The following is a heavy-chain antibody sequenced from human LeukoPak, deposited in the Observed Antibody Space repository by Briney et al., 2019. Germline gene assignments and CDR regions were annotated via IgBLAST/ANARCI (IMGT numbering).Heavy chain of an antibody. D-gene: IGHD4/OR15-4a*01. V-gene: IGHV3-53*01. J-gene: IGHJ4*02. CDR3: ARRAGAYSHPYDY. CDR2: IYSDST. CDR1: GFTVSSNS. Sequence: GGSLRLSCTVSGFTVSSNSMSWVRQAPGKGLEWVSFIYSDSTHYSDSVKGRFTISGDNSKNTLYLQMNSLRAEDTAVYYCARRAGAYSHPYDYWGQGTLVTVSS.